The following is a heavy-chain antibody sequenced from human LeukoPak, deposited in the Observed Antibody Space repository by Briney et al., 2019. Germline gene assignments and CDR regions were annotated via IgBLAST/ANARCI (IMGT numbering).Heavy chain of an antibody. CDR3: ARDLAYYDMDY. V-gene: IGHV3-53*01. J-gene: IGHJ4*02. Sequence: GGSLRLSCAASGFTVSSNYMSWVRQAPGKGLEWVSVIYSGGSTYYADSVKGRFTISRDNSKNTLYLQMNSLRAEDTAVYYCARDLAYYDMDYWGQGTLVTVSS. D-gene: IGHD3-22*01. CDR1: GFTVSSNY. CDR2: IYSGGST.